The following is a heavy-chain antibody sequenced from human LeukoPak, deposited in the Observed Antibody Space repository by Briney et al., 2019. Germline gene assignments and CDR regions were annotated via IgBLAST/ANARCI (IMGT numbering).Heavy chain of an antibody. J-gene: IGHJ4*02. D-gene: IGHD4-17*01. V-gene: IGHV1-18*01. CDR2: ISAYNGNT. CDR1: DYTFTNYG. Sequence: ASVKVSCKASDYTFTNYGISWVRQVPGQGPEWMGWISAYNGNTNYAQKFQGRVTMTRNTSISTAYMELSSLRSEDTAVYYCARGYGGNSPQRDYWGQGTLVTVSS. CDR3: ARGYGGNSPQRDY.